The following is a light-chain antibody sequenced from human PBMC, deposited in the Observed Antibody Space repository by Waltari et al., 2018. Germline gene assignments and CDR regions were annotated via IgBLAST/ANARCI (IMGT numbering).Light chain of an antibody. V-gene: IGKV1-12*01. J-gene: IGKJ5*01. Sequence: DIQMTQSPSSVSASVGDRVTIPCRASQGISKWLAWFQQKPGKAPKLLIYATSTLQSGLPSRFSGSGSGTDFTLTINNLQPEDFATYYCQQANRFPITFGQGTRLEIK. CDR2: ATS. CDR1: QGISKW. CDR3: QQANRFPIT.